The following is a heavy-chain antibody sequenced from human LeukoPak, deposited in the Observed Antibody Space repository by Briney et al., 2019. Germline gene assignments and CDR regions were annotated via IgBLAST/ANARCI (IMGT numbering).Heavy chain of an antibody. J-gene: IGHJ2*01. CDR1: GYTFTGYY. V-gene: IGHV1-18*04. D-gene: IGHD1-26*01. CDR2: ITAYNGNT. CDR3: ARGVGATLWYFDL. Sequence: ASVKVSCKASGYTFTGYYMHWVRQAPGQGLEWMGWITAYNGNTNYAQKLQGRVTMTTDTSTSTAYMELRSLRADDTAVYYCARGVGATLWYFDLWGRGTLVTVSS.